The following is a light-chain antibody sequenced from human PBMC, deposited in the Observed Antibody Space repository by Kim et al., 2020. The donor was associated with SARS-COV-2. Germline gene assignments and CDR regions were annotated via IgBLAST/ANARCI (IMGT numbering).Light chain of an antibody. V-gene: IGKV3-20*01. Sequence: LSPGERDTLSCRASQVVSNNYLAWYQKKPGEAPSLLIYGASKRTADFPGRLSGSGSGTDFTLTIDRLEAEDFEVYFCQQYGASPYSFGQGTKLEI. CDR2: GAS. CDR1: QVVSNNY. J-gene: IGKJ2*03. CDR3: QQYGASPYS.